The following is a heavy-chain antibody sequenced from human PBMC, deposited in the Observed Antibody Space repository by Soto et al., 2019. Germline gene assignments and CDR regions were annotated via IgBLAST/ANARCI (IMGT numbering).Heavy chain of an antibody. CDR2: INPNSGGT. Sequence: GASVKVSCKASGYTFTGYYMHWVRQAPGQGLEWMGWINPNSGGTNYAQKFQGRVTITRDTSISTAYMELSRLRSDDTAVYYCARGFRLLYSSGDNWFDPWGQGTLVTVSS. D-gene: IGHD6-19*01. J-gene: IGHJ5*02. CDR1: GYTFTGYY. CDR3: ARGFRLLYSSGDNWFDP. V-gene: IGHV1-2*02.